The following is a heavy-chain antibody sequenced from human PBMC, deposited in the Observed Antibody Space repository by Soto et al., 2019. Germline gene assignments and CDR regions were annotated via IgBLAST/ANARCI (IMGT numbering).Heavy chain of an antibody. J-gene: IGHJ4*02. Sequence: SVKVSCKASGFTFTSSAFQWVRQARGQRLEWIGWIAVGSGYTNYAQRFQDRVTLTRDMSTATTYMELSRLTSEDTAIYYCAADATAWQQMVPSDYWGQGTLVTVYS. CDR1: GFTFTSSA. D-gene: IGHD2-8*01. V-gene: IGHV1-58*01. CDR3: AADATAWQQMVPSDY. CDR2: IAVGSGYT.